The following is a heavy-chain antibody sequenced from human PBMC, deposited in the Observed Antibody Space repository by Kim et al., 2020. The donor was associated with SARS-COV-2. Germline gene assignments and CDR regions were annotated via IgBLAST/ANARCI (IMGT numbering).Heavy chain of an antibody. CDR3: AIRTGVAGTIDY. Sequence: GGSLRLSCAASGITFSYYAMSWVRQAPGKGLEWVSATSESGDATYYADSVKGRFTISGDKSKYTVSLQMNGLRVEDTAIYYCAIRTGVAGTIDYWGQGTLVTVSS. J-gene: IGHJ4*02. D-gene: IGHD1-1*01. CDR1: GITFSYYA. CDR2: TSESGDAT. V-gene: IGHV3-23*01.